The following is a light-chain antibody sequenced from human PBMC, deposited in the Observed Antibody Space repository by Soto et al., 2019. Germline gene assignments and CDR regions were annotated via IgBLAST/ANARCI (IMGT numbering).Light chain of an antibody. J-gene: IGKJ5*01. CDR2: GAS. CDR3: QQYGSSLFT. CDR1: QSVNY. Sequence: EIVLTQSPATLSVSPGERATLSCRASQSVNYLAWYQQKPGQAPRLLIYGASSRATGIPGRFSGSGSGTDFTLTISRLEPEDFAVYYCQQYGSSLFTFGQGTRLENK. V-gene: IGKV3-20*01.